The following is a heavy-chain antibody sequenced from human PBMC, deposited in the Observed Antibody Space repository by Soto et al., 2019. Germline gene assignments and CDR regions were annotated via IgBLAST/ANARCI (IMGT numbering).Heavy chain of an antibody. CDR1: GGSISSSNW. CDR2: IYHSGST. V-gene: IGHV4-4*02. J-gene: IGHJ6*02. Sequence: QVQLQESGPGLVKPSGTLSLTCAVSGGSISSSNWWSWVRQPPGKGLEWIGEIYHSGSTNYNPSLKSRVTISFDKSKTPFSLKLSSVTAADTAVYYCARVSGSYYSGMDVWGQGTTVTVSS. D-gene: IGHD1-26*01. CDR3: ARVSGSYYSGMDV.